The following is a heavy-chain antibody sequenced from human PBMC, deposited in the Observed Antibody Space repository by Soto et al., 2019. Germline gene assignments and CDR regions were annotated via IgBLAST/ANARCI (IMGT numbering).Heavy chain of an antibody. J-gene: IGHJ6*02. CDR1: GYSFTDYH. D-gene: IGHD1-1*01. CDR3: ARGKGMEENYYYYGLDI. V-gene: IGHV1-2*04. CDR2: INPKSGGT. Sequence: ASVKVSCKASGYSFTDYHIHWVRQAPGQGLEWLGRINPKSGGTSTAQKFQGWVTMTRDRSISTVYMELTRLRSEDTAVYYCARGKGMEENYYYYGLDIWGQGTTVTVSS.